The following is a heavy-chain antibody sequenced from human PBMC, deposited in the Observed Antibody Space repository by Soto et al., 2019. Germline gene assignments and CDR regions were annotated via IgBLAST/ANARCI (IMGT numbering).Heavy chain of an antibody. D-gene: IGHD3-22*01. CDR1: GYSFTGCY. J-gene: IGHJ6*02. CDR2: VNPNSGGT. V-gene: IGHV1-2*02. CDR3: ARDFHPYYYDSSGYFDRDV. Sequence: ASVKVSWKASGYSFTGCYMHWVRQAPGQGLEWMGWVNPNSGGTNYAQKFQGRVTMNRDTSISTAYMELSRLRSGDTAVYYCARDFHPYYYDSSGYFDRDVWGQGTMVTVSS.